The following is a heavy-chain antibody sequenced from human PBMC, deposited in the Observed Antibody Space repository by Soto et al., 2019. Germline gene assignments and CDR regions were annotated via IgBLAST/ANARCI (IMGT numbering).Heavy chain of an antibody. J-gene: IGHJ4*02. D-gene: IGHD3-9*01. CDR2: ISSSSSYI. V-gene: IGHV3-21*01. CDR1: GFTFSSYS. Sequence: EVQLVESGGGLVKPGGSLRLSCAASGFTFSSYSMNWVRQAPGKGLEWVSSISSSSSYIYYADSVKGRFTISRDNAKNSRYLQMNSLRAEDTAVYYCARGPAGGYDILTPLDYWGQGTLVTVSS. CDR3: ARGPAGGYDILTPLDY.